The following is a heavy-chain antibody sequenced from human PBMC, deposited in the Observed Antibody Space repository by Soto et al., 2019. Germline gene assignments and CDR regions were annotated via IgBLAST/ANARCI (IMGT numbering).Heavy chain of an antibody. Sequence: QVQLQESGPGLVKPSETLSLTCSVSGGSIGSYYWSWIRQPPGKGLEWIGYIYYRGSTNYNPSLTGXAXRXXDTSKDQFALKLSSVTAADTAVYYCARGGWRQIDYWGQGTLVTVSS. J-gene: IGHJ4*02. CDR3: ARGGWRQIDY. V-gene: IGHV4-59*08. CDR2: IYYRGST. CDR1: GGSIGSYY. D-gene: IGHD3-3*01.